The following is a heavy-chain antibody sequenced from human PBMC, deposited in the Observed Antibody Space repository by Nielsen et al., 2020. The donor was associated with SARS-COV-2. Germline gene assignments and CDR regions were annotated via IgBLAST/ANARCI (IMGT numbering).Heavy chain of an antibody. CDR2: IDPSDSYI. V-gene: IGHV5-10-1*01. J-gene: IGHJ4*02. CDR1: GDGLSSYW. D-gene: IGHD3-10*01. Sequence: GESLKISCKASGDGLSSYWISWVRQMPGKGPEWMGRIDPSDSYINYSPSFQGHVTISADKSISTAYLQWSSLKASDTAVYYCARGLLLLWFGDPSKYYFDFWGPGTLVTVSS. CDR3: ARGLLLLWFGDPSKYYFDF.